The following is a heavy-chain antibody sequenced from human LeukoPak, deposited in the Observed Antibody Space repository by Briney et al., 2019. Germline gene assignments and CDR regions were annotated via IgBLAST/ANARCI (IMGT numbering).Heavy chain of an antibody. D-gene: IGHD3-22*01. CDR3: ARDLSAYYDSSGYWFLFDY. J-gene: IGHJ4*02. CDR2: ISSSSSYI. Sequence: PGGSLRLCCAASGFTFSSYSMNWVRQAPGKGLEWVSSISSSSSYIYYADSVKGRFTISRDNAKNSLYLQMNSLRAEDTAVYYCARDLSAYYDSSGYWFLFDYWGQGTLVTVSS. CDR1: GFTFSSYS. V-gene: IGHV3-21*01.